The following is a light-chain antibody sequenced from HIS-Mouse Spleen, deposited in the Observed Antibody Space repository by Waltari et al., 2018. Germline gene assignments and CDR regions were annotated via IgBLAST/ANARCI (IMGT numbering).Light chain of an antibody. J-gene: IGLJ2*01. CDR2: EGL. CDR3: CSYAGSSTVV. Sequence: QSALTHPASVSVSPGHSITSACAGTGSDVGCANFLCWYQQHPGKAPKLMIYEGLKRLSGVSNRFSCSKSGTQASLTISGLQAEDEADYYSCSYAGSSTVVFGGGTKLTVL. CDR1: GSDVGCANF. V-gene: IGLV2-23*01.